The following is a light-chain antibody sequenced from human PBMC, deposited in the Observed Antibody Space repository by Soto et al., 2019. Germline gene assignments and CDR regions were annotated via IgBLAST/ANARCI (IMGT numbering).Light chain of an antibody. CDR1: SSNIGAGYD. Sequence: QSVLTQPPSVSGAPGQRVTISCTGSSSNIGAGYDVHWYQQLPGTAPKLLIYGNTNRPSGVPDRFSGSKSVTSASLAITGLQAEDEADYYCQSYDSSLRGSVFGTGTKVTVL. J-gene: IGLJ1*01. V-gene: IGLV1-40*01. CDR2: GNT. CDR3: QSYDSSLRGSV.